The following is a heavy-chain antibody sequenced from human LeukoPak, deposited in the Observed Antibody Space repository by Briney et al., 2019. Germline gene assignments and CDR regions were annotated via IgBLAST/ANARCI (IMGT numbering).Heavy chain of an antibody. Sequence: GGSLRLSCAASGFIFSSYAMSWVRQAPGKGLEWVSAISGSGGSTYYADSVKGRFTISRDNSKNTLYLQMNSLRAEDTAVYYCAKDWVTMIVVVIFSPPDAFDIWGQGTMVTVSS. CDR2: ISGSGGST. D-gene: IGHD3-22*01. CDR3: AKDWVTMIVVVIFSPPDAFDI. CDR1: GFIFSSYA. V-gene: IGHV3-23*01. J-gene: IGHJ3*02.